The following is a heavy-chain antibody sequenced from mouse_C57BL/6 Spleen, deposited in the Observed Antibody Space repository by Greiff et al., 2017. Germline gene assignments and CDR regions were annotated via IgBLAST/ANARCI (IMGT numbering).Heavy chain of an antibody. V-gene: IGHV5-6*01. CDR1: GFTFSSYG. J-gene: IGHJ3*01. CDR3: ARHETAQATWCAY. D-gene: IGHD3-2*02. Sequence: EVQRVESGGDLVKPGGSLKLSCAASGFTFSSYGMSWVRQTPDKRLEWVATISSGGSYTDYPDSVKGRFTISRDNAKNTLYLQMSSLKSEDTAMYYCARHETAQATWCAYWGQGTLVTVSA. CDR2: ISSGGSYT.